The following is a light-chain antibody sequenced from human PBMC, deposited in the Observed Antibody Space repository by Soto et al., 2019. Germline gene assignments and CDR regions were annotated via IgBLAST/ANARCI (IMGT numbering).Light chain of an antibody. Sequence: ESVLTQSPGTLSLSPGERATLSCRASQSINSRYLAWYQQKPGQAPRLLIYCASSRATGIPDRFSGSGSGTDFTLTISRLEPEDCAVYDCQLFGSSPGFTCGPGNIVDLK. CDR3: QLFGSSPGFT. V-gene: IGKV3-20*01. J-gene: IGKJ3*01. CDR2: CAS. CDR1: QSINSRY.